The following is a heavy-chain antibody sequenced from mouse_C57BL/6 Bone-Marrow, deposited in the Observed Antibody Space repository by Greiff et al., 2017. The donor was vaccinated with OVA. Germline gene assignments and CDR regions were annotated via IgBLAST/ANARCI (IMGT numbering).Heavy chain of an antibody. J-gene: IGHJ2*01. Sequence: QVQLQQPGAELVRPGSSVKLSCKASGYTFTSYWMDWVKQRPGQGLEWIGNIYPSDSETHYNQKFKDKATLTVDKSSSTAYMQLSSLTSEDSAVYYCARGSWVPDYWGQGTTLTVSS. D-gene: IGHD4-1*01. CDR3: ARGSWVPDY. CDR1: GYTFTSYW. CDR2: IYPSDSET. V-gene: IGHV1-61*01.